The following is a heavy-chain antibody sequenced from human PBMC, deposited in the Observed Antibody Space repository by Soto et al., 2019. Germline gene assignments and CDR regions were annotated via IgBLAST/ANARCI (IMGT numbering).Heavy chain of an antibody. CDR3: AKELAYCGGDCSPTYYYYYYGMDV. V-gene: IGHV3-30*18. J-gene: IGHJ6*02. D-gene: IGHD2-21*02. Sequence: QVQLVESGGGVVQPGRSLRLSWAASGFTFSTYAMHWVRQAPGKGLEWVALISYDGSNTYYADYVKGRLTISRDNSKSTLYLQMTSLGAEDTAVYYCAKELAYCGGDCSPTYYYYYYGMDVWGQGTTVTVSS. CDR1: GFTFSTYA. CDR2: ISYDGSNT.